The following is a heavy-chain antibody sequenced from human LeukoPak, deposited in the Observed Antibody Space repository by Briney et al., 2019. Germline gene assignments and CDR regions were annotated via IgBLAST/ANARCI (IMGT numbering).Heavy chain of an antibody. CDR2: IRYDGSNK. CDR3: ATSEARSNGWYVY. D-gene: IGHD6-19*01. J-gene: IGHJ4*02. CDR1: GFTFSSYG. Sequence: GGSLRLSCAASGFTFSSYGMHWVRQAPGKGLEWVAFIRYDGSNKYYADSVKGRFTISRDNSKNTLYLQMNSLRAEDTAVYYCATSEARSNGWYVYWGQGTLVTVSS. V-gene: IGHV3-30*02.